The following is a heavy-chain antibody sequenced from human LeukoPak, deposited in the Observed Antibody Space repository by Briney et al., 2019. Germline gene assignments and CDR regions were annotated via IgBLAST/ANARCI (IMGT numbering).Heavy chain of an antibody. Sequence: SETLSLTCAVYGGSFSGYYWSWIRQPPGKGLEWIGEINHSGSTNYNPSLKSRVTISVDTSKNQFSQKLSSVTAADTAVYYCASSQLLIFDYWGQGTLVTVSS. CDR2: INHSGST. D-gene: IGHD2-2*01. J-gene: IGHJ4*02. CDR1: GGSFSGYY. V-gene: IGHV4-34*01. CDR3: ASSQLLIFDY.